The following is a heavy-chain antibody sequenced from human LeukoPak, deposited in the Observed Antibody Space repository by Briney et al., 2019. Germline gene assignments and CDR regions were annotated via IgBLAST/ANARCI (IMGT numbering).Heavy chain of an antibody. Sequence: PSETLSLTCTVSGGSISSDYWSWIRQPAGKGLEWVGLIYTSGSTNYNPSLKSRVTMSVDTSKKQFTLKLSSATAADTAIYFCASDFSYWGHGTLVTVSS. CDR1: GGSISSDY. CDR2: IYTSGST. CDR3: ASDFSY. J-gene: IGHJ4*01. V-gene: IGHV4-4*07.